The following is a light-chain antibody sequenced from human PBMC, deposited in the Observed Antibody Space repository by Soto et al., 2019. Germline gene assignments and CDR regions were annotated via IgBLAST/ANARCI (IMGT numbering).Light chain of an antibody. CDR1: EDISTF. Sequence: DIQMTQSPSSLSASVGDSVTITCRATEDISTFLAWFQQKPGKPPKSLIYAASRLQSGVPSRFSGSGSATDFTLAISSLQPEDFATYYCQQSHSIPLTFGQGTKVDIK. CDR2: AAS. V-gene: IGKV1-16*01. CDR3: QQSHSIPLT. J-gene: IGKJ1*01.